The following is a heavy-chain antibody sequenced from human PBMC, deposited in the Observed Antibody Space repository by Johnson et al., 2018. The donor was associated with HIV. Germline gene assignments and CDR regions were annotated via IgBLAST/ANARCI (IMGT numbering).Heavy chain of an antibody. CDR2: INWNGGST. Sequence: VQLVESGGGVVRPGGSLRLSCAASGFTFDDYGMSWVRQAPGKGLEWVSGINWNGGSTGYADSVKGRFTISRDNAKNSLNLQMKSLRTEDTALYYCATGWGNWNDEGPDAFDIWGQGTMVTVSS. CDR1: GFTFDDYG. J-gene: IGHJ3*02. CDR3: ATGWGNWNDEGPDAFDI. D-gene: IGHD1-20*01. V-gene: IGHV3-20*04.